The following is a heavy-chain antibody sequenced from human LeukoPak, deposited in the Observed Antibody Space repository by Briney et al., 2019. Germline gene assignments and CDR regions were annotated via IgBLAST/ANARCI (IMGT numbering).Heavy chain of an antibody. Sequence: ASVKVSCKASGYYFVTYPINWVRQAPGQGLEWMGWINPNSGGTNFAQRFQDRVTMTRDMSISTAYMELSRLRSDDTAIYYCTRGYYDSSDFEYFHHWGQGTLVTVSS. V-gene: IGHV1-2*02. CDR2: INPNSGGT. CDR3: TRGYYDSSDFEYFHH. J-gene: IGHJ1*01. CDR1: GYYFVTYP. D-gene: IGHD3-22*01.